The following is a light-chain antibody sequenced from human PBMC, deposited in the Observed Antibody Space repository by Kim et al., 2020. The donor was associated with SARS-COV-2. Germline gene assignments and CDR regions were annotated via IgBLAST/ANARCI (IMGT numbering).Light chain of an antibody. CDR3: SAWDSSLSAVI. CDR1: GNNVGTQG. Sequence: HTAKLTCTAHGNNVGTQGASWLQQHQGHPPKLLSYRNNDRPSELSERFSASTSGNTASLTITGLQPEDEADYFCSAWDSSLSAVIFCGGTQLTVL. CDR2: RNN. J-gene: IGLJ2*01. V-gene: IGLV10-54*04.